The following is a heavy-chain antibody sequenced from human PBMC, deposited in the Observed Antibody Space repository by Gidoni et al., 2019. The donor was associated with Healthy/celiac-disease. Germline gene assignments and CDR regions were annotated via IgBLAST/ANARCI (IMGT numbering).Heavy chain of an antibody. Sequence: EVQLVESGGGLIQPGGSLRLSCAASGFTVSSNYMSWVRQAPGTGLEWVSVIYSGGSTYYADSVKGRFTISRDNSKNTLYLQMNSLRAEDTAVYYCAREADCSGGSCYLFWGQGTLVTVSS. V-gene: IGHV3-53*01. D-gene: IGHD2-15*01. CDR2: IYSGGST. CDR3: AREADCSGGSCYLF. J-gene: IGHJ4*02. CDR1: GFTVSSNY.